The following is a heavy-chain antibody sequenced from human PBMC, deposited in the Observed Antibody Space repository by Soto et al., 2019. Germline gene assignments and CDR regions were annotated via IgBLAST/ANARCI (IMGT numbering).Heavy chain of an antibody. Sequence: GESLKISCKASEYNFTINCIAWVLQMPGKGLEWMGIIYPGDSDTRYSPSFQGQVTISADKSISTAFLQWSSLKASDTAMYYCARQEQLAAFDYWGQGTLVTVSS. CDR3: ARQEQLAAFDY. J-gene: IGHJ4*02. CDR2: IYPGDSDT. V-gene: IGHV5-51*01. CDR1: EYNFTINC. D-gene: IGHD6-6*01.